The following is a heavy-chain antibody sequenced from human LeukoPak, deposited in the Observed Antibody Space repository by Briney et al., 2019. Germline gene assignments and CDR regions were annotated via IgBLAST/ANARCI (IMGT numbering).Heavy chain of an antibody. J-gene: IGHJ4*02. D-gene: IGHD5-18*01. CDR2: INPYSGDT. Sequence: ASVKVSCKASGYTFTDYYMHWVRQAPGQGLEWMGWINPYSGDTKYAQRFQGRVTMTRDTSISTAYMELSRLRSDDTPVYYCARRDTTMAFDYWGQGTLVTVSS. CDR1: GYTFTDYY. CDR3: ARRDTTMAFDY. V-gene: IGHV1-2*02.